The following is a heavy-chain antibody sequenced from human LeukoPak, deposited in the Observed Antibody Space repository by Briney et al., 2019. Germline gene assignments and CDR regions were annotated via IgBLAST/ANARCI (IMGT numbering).Heavy chain of an antibody. D-gene: IGHD4-17*01. J-gene: IGHJ5*02. CDR3: ARAGDYGDYVGWFDP. CDR1: GGSTSSYY. Sequence: SETLSLTCTVSGGSTSSYYWSWIRQPAGKGLEWIGRIHTSGSTNYNPSPKSRVTMSVDTSKNQFSLKLTSVTAADTAVYYCARAGDYGDYVGWFDPWGQGTLVTVSS. CDR2: IHTSGST. V-gene: IGHV4-4*07.